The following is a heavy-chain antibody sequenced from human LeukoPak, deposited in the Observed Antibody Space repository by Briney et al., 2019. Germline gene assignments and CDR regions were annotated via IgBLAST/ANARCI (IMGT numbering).Heavy chain of an antibody. D-gene: IGHD5-18*01. Sequence: SETLSLTCTVSGGSISGFYWSWIRQPPGKGLEWIGYIYYSGSTNYNPSLKSRVTISVDTSKNQFSLKLSSVTAADTAVYYCARVDTTMVSPFDCWGQGTLVTVSS. V-gene: IGHV4-59*08. CDR1: GGSISGFY. CDR2: IYYSGST. J-gene: IGHJ4*02. CDR3: ARVDTTMVSPFDC.